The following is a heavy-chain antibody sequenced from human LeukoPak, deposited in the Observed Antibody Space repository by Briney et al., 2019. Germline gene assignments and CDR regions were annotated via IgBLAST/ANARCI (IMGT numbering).Heavy chain of an antibody. CDR1: GYSFTSYW. D-gene: IGHD3-3*01. CDR3: ARRSQDFWSGDDYFDY. V-gene: IGHV5-51*01. J-gene: IGHJ4*02. CDR2: IYPGDSDT. Sequence: GESLKISCKGSGYSFTSYWIGWVRQMPGKGLEWMGIIYPGDSDTRYSPSFQGQVSISADKSISTAYLQWSSLKASDTAIYYCARRSQDFWSGDDYFDYWGQGTLVTVSS.